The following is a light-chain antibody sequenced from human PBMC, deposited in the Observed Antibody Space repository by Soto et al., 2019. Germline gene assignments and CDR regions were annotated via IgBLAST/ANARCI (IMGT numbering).Light chain of an antibody. CDR2: GAS. Sequence: EIVLTQSPGTLSLSPGERATLSCRASQSVSSSYLAWYQQKPGQAPRLLIYGASSRATGIPDRFSGSGSGTGSHLTITRLEPEHFAVYYYHHYGSSLTSTFGQGTKVEIK. J-gene: IGKJ1*01. CDR1: QSVSSSY. CDR3: HHYGSSLTST. V-gene: IGKV3-20*01.